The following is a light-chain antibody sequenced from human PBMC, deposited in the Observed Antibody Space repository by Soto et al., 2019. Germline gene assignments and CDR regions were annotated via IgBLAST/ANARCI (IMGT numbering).Light chain of an antibody. Sequence: DIQMTQSPSTLSASVGDRVTITCRASQSISSYLAWYQQRPGKAPKLLIYKASSLGSGVPSRFSGSGSGTEFTLTINSLQPDDFANYYCQQYNTYSTFGQGTKVEIK. CDR3: QQYNTYST. CDR1: QSISSY. J-gene: IGKJ1*01. CDR2: KAS. V-gene: IGKV1-5*03.